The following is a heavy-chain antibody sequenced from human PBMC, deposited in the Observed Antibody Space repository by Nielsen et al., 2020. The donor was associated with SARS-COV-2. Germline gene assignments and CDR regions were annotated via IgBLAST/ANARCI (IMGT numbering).Heavy chain of an antibody. V-gene: IGHV3-30*18. CDR1: GFTFSRFG. CDR2: ISYDGSDQ. J-gene: IGHJ4*02. Sequence: GESLKISCAASGFTFSRFGMHWVRQTPGKGLEWVAYISYDGSDQYYEDSLKGRFTISRDNSKNILYLQMNNLRAEDTAVYYCVKDGAYYGVRGVVHFGYGGRGTVFTVSS. CDR3: VKDGAYYGVRGVVHFGY. D-gene: IGHD3-10*01.